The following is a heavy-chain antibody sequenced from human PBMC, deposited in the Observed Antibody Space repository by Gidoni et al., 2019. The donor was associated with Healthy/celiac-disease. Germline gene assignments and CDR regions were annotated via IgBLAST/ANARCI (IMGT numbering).Heavy chain of an antibody. CDR1: GVTFSSYG. Sequence: QVQLVESGGGVVQPGRSLRLSCAASGVTFSSYGMHWVRQAPGKGLEWVAVIWYDGSNKYYADSVKGRFTISRDNSKNTLYLQMNSLRAEDTAVYYCARDPGYSSSWDYYYYGMDVWGQGTTVTVSS. J-gene: IGHJ6*02. V-gene: IGHV3-33*01. CDR2: IWYDGSNK. D-gene: IGHD6-13*01. CDR3: ARDPGYSSSWDYYYYGMDV.